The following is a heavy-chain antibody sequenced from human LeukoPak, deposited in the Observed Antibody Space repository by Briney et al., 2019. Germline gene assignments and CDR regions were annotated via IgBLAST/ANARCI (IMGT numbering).Heavy chain of an antibody. D-gene: IGHD1-1*01. CDR3: ARDPLNDGLFDY. J-gene: IGHJ4*02. V-gene: IGHV1-2*02. Sequence: ASVTVSFKASGYTFTDYYMHWVRQAPGQGGEWMGWINPNSGGTNYAQKFQGRVTMTRDTSISTAYMELSRLRSDDTAVYYCARDPLNDGLFDYWGQGTLVTVSS. CDR1: GYTFTDYY. CDR2: INPNSGGT.